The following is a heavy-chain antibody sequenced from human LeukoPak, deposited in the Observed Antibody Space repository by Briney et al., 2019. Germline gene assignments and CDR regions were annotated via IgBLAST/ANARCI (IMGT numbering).Heavy chain of an antibody. CDR2: ISSSSSYI. D-gene: IGHD2-8*01. CDR3: AREPSIVLMVYDPSWYFDY. CDR1: GFTFSSYS. V-gene: IGHV3-21*01. J-gene: IGHJ4*02. Sequence: TGGSLRLSCAASGFTFSSYSTNWVRQAPGKGLEWVSSISSSSSYIYYADSVKGRFTISRDNAKNSLYLQMNSLRAEDTAVYYCAREPSIVLMVYDPSWYFDYWGQGTLVTVSS.